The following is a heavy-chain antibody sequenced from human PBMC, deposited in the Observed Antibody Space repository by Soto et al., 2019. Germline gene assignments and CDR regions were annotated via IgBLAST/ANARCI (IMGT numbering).Heavy chain of an antibody. CDR2: IYWDDDK. D-gene: IGHD3-22*01. CDR1: GFSLSTSGVG. V-gene: IGHV2-5*02. Sequence: QITLKESGPPLVKPTQTLTLTCTFSGFSLSTSGVGVGWIRQPPGKALEWLALIYWDDDKRYSPSLKSRLTITKDTSKTQVVLTMTNMDPVDTATYYCAHIAYYCDSSGYYSTADYFQHWGQGTLVTVSS. J-gene: IGHJ1*01. CDR3: AHIAYYCDSSGYYSTADYFQH.